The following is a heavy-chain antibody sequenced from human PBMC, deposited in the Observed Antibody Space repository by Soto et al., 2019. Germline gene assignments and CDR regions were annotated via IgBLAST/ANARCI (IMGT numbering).Heavy chain of an antibody. CDR3: ARDLSDGYDYGDYGSFQH. J-gene: IGHJ1*01. CDR1: GGSISSGDYY. CDR2: IYYSGST. Sequence: SETLSLTCTVSGGSISSGDYYWSWIRQPPGKGLEWIGYIYYSGSTYYNPSLKSRVTISVDTSKNQFSLKLSSVTAADTAVYYCARDLSDGYDYGDYGSFQHWGQGTLVTVSS. V-gene: IGHV4-30-4*01. D-gene: IGHD4-17*01.